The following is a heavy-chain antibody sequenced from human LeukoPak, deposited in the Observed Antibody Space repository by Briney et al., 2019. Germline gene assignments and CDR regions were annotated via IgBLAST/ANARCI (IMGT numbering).Heavy chain of an antibody. V-gene: IGHV4-39*02. Sequence: SETLSLTCIVSGGSISSGNYYWGWIRQPPGKGLDWIASIHYSGTTYYNPSLKSRVTISVDTSKNHFSLKLSSVTAADTAVYYCARGPTYQPIDSWGQGTLVTVSS. D-gene: IGHD2-2*01. CDR1: GGSISSGNYY. CDR3: ARGPTYQPIDS. J-gene: IGHJ4*02. CDR2: IHYSGTT.